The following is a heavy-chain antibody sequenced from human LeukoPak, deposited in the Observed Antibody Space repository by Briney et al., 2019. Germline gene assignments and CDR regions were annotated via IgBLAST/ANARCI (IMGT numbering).Heavy chain of an antibody. D-gene: IGHD3-22*01. CDR2: ISGSGGST. V-gene: IGHV3-23*01. J-gene: IGHJ4*02. CDR1: GFTFSSYA. CDR3: AKDLDDSSGYPADFDY. Sequence: PGGSLRLSCAASGFTFSSYAMSWVRQAPGKGLEWVSAISGSGGSTYCADPVKGRFTISRDNSKNTLYLQMNSLRAEDTAVYYCAKDLDDSSGYPADFDYWGQGTLVTVSS.